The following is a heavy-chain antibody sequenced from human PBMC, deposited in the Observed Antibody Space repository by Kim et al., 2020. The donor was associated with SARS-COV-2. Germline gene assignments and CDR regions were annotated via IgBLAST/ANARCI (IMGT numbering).Heavy chain of an antibody. Sequence: SVKVSCKASGGTFSSYAVTWVRQAPGQGLEWMGGIIPIFGTTNYAQKFQGRVTITADESTSTAYMELSRLRSEDTAVYYCARLKVPNGYGLYYYYGMDVWGQGTTVTVS. CDR2: IIPIFGTT. V-gene: IGHV1-69*13. J-gene: IGHJ6*02. D-gene: IGHD5-12*01. CDR3: ARLKVPNGYGLYYYYGMDV. CDR1: GGTFSSYA.